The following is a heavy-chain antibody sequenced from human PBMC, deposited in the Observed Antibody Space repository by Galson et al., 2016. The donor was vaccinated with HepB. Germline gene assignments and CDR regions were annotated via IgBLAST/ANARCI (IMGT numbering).Heavy chain of an antibody. CDR2: IDWEDDK. CDR3: ARNEATNHYYGMDV. V-gene: IGHV2-70*01. J-gene: IGHJ6*02. Sequence: PALVRPTQTLTLTCTFSGFSLSTSGMCVSWIRQPPGKALEWLALIDWEDDKYYSTSLQTRLTISKDTSKDQVVLTMTNLYPVDTATYYCARNEATNHYYGMDVWGQGTTVTVAS. CDR1: GFSLSTSGMC. D-gene: IGHD5-12*01.